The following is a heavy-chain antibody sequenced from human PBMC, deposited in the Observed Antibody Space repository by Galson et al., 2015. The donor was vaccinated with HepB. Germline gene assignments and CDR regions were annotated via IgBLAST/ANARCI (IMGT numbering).Heavy chain of an antibody. Sequence: SLRLSCAASGFTFRNYGMHWVRQAPGKGLEWVAVISFDGSHKYYADSVKGRSSISRDNSKNTLYLQMNSLRAEDTAVYYCAKDGAFCSNGVCGMDVWGKGTTITVSS. CDR1: GFTFRNYG. CDR3: AKDGAFCSNGVCGMDV. V-gene: IGHV3-30*18. D-gene: IGHD2-8*01. CDR2: ISFDGSHK. J-gene: IGHJ6*04.